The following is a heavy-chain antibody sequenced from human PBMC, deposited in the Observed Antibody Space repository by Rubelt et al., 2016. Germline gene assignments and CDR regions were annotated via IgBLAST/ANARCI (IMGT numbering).Heavy chain of an antibody. J-gene: IGHJ5*02. CDR2: IIPIFGTA. Sequence: QVQLVQSGAEVKKPGASVKVSCKASGYTFTGYYMHWVRQAPGQGLEWMGGIIPIFGTANYAQKCQGRGTITADECTSTAYMELSSLTAEDTAVYYCARDGSNAPFDPWGQGTLVTVSS. D-gene: IGHD2-8*01. CDR3: ARDGSNAPFDP. CDR1: GYTFTGYY. V-gene: IGHV1-69*01.